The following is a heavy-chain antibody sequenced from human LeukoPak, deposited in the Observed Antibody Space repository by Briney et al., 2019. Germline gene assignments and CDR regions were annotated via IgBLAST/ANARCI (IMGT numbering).Heavy chain of an antibody. CDR3: ARVGARITIFGVVIPFAFDI. CDR2: INPNSGGT. D-gene: IGHD3-3*01. Sequence: ASVKVSCKASGYTFNSYGISWVRQAPGQGLEWMGWINPNSGGTNYAQKFQGRVTMTRDTSISTAYMELSRLRSDDTAVYYCARVGARITIFGVVIPFAFDIWGQGTMVTVSS. V-gene: IGHV1-2*02. CDR1: GYTFNSYG. J-gene: IGHJ3*02.